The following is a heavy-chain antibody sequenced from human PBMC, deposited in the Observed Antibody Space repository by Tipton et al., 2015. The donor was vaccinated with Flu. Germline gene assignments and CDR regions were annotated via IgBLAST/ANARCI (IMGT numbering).Heavy chain of an antibody. V-gene: IGHV3-30*02. CDR2: IRSDETTE. J-gene: IGHJ4*02. Sequence: SLRLSCGASGFTFRTNGMHWVRQAPGKGLEWVAHIRSDETTEYADSVKGRFTISRDNSKDMLYLQMNRLRIEDTAVFYCAKSGGFDFWNQGALVIVSS. D-gene: IGHD1-26*01. CDR1: GFTFRTNG. CDR3: AKSGGFDF.